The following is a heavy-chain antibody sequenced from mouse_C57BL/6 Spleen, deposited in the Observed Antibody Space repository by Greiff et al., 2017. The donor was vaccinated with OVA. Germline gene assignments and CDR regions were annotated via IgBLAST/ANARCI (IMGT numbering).Heavy chain of an antibody. Sequence: DVHLVESGPGLVKPSQSLSLTCSVTGYSITSGYYWNWIRQFPGNKLEWMGYISYDGSNNYNPSLKNRITITRDTSKNQFFLKLNSVTTEDTATYYCAREGYYGSSLFDYWGQGTTLTVSS. D-gene: IGHD1-1*01. CDR3: AREGYYGSSLFDY. J-gene: IGHJ2*01. V-gene: IGHV3-6*01. CDR2: ISYDGSN. CDR1: GYSITSGYY.